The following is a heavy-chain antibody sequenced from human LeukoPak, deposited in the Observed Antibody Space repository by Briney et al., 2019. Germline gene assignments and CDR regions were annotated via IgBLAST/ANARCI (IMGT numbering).Heavy chain of an antibody. J-gene: IGHJ4*02. CDR3: ARDWNTWNHPSFDY. CDR2: ISGSGGST. D-gene: IGHD1-20*01. V-gene: IGHV3-23*01. Sequence: PGGSLRLSCAASGFTFSSYAMSWVRQAPGKGLEWVSAISGSGGSTYYADSVKGRFTISRDNSKNTLYLQMNSLRAEDTAMYYCARDWNTWNHPSFDYWGQGTLVTVSS. CDR1: GFTFSSYA.